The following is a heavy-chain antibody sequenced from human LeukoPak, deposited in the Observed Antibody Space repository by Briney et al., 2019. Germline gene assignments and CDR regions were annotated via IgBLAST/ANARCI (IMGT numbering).Heavy chain of an antibody. D-gene: IGHD5-12*01. V-gene: IGHV1-2*02. CDR3: ARSYSGHDFMI. Sequence: ASVKVSCKASGYTFIGYYMHWVRQAPGPGLEWMGWINPNSGGTNYAQKFQGRVTMTRDTSISTAYMELSSLRSDDTAVYYCARSYSGHDFMIWGQGTLVTVSS. J-gene: IGHJ4*02. CDR1: GYTFIGYY. CDR2: INPNSGGT.